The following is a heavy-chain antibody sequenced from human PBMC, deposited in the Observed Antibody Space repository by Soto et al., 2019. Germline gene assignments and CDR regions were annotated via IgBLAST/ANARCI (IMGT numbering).Heavy chain of an antibody. CDR3: AKGGGCSGGSCAADY. D-gene: IGHD2-15*01. CDR2: ISYDGSNK. Sequence: QVQLVESGGGVVQPGRSLRLSCAASGFTFRSYGMHWVRQAPGKGLEWVAVISYDGSNKYYADSVKGRFTISRDNSKNTLYLQMNSLRAEDTAVYYCAKGGGCSGGSCAADYWGQGTLVTVSS. CDR1: GFTFRSYG. V-gene: IGHV3-30*18. J-gene: IGHJ4*02.